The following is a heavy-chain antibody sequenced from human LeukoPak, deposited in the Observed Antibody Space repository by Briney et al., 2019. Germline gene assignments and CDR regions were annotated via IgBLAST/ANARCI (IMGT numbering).Heavy chain of an antibody. CDR2: IYYSGST. V-gene: IGHV4-59*01. CDR3: ARYYYGSGSYDY. Sequence: PSETLSLTCTVSGGSISSYYWSWIRQPPGKGLEWIGYIYYSGSTNYNPSLKSRVTISVDTSKNQFSQKLSSVTAADTAVYYCARYYYGSGSYDYWGQGTLVTVSS. J-gene: IGHJ4*02. D-gene: IGHD3-10*01. CDR1: GGSISSYY.